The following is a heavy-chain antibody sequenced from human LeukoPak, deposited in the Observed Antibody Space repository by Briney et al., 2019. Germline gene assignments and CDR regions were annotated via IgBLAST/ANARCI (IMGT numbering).Heavy chain of an antibody. J-gene: IGHJ1*01. CDR1: GYTFTGYY. Sequence: ASVKVSCKASGYTFTGYYMHWVRQAPGQGLEWMGWINTKSSATNYAQKFQGRVTMTRDTSISTAYMELSRVRSDDTAVYYCARSRSQLLSIQHWGQGTLVTVSS. D-gene: IGHD2-2*01. V-gene: IGHV1-2*02. CDR2: INTKSSAT. CDR3: ARSRSQLLSIQH.